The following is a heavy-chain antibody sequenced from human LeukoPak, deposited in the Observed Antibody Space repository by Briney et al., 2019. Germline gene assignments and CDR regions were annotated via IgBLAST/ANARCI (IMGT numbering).Heavy chain of an antibody. Sequence: PSETLSLTCAVYGGSFSGYYWSWIRQPPGKGLEWIGEINHSGSTNYNPSLKSRVTISVDTSKNQFSLKLSSVTPEDTAVYYCARVDSSFGGYKADYWGQGTLVTVSS. D-gene: IGHD6-13*01. CDR3: ARVDSSFGGYKADY. CDR1: GGSFSGYY. V-gene: IGHV4-34*01. J-gene: IGHJ4*02. CDR2: INHSGST.